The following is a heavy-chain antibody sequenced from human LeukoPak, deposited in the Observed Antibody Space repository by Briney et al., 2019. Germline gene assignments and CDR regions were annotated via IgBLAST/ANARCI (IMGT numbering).Heavy chain of an antibody. J-gene: IGHJ4*02. CDR1: GFTFSNAW. CDR3: AKGSGGGRPYYFDY. V-gene: IGHV3-15*01. D-gene: IGHD2-15*01. CDR2: IKSKTDAGTI. Sequence: GGSLRLSCAASGFTFSNAWMNWVRQAPGKGLEWVGRIKSKTDAGTIDYAAPVKGRFTISRDDSENTVYLQMNSLRAEDTAVYYCAKGSGGGRPYYFDYWGQGTLVTVSS.